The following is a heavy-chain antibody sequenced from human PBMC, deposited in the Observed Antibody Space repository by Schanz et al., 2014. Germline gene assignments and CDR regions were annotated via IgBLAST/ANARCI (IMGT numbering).Heavy chain of an antibody. V-gene: IGHV3-23*01. Sequence: EVQLLDSGGGLVQPGGSLRLSCAASGFTFSTYAMSWARQTPGKGLEWVSSITTGGNTYYRDSVKGRFTISRDNSKNTLFLQMSSLRAEDTAVYYCARDGDFDYWGQGTLVTVSS. J-gene: IGHJ4*02. CDR3: ARDGDFDY. CDR2: ITTGGNT. CDR1: GFTFSTYA.